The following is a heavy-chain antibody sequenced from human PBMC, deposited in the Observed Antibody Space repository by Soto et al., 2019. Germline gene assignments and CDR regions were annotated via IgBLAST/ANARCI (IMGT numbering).Heavy chain of an antibody. CDR3: ARVSGSCSGGSCYYPFDY. J-gene: IGHJ4*02. CDR1: GGSISSGSYY. Sequence: SETLSLTCTVSGGSISSGSYYWSWIRQHPGKGLEWIGYIYYSGSTYYNPSLKSRVTISVDTSKNQFSLKLSSVTAADTAVYYCARVSGSCSGGSCYYPFDYWGQGTLVTVSS. V-gene: IGHV4-31*03. CDR2: IYYSGST. D-gene: IGHD2-15*01.